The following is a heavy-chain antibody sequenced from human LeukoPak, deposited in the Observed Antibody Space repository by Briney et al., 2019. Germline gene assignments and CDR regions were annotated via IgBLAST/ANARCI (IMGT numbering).Heavy chain of an antibody. CDR1: GFTFSSYA. J-gene: IGHJ6*02. D-gene: IGHD2-2*01. CDR2: ISGSGGST. CDR3: AKDKVAIVVVPAAMHYYYGMDV. V-gene: IGHV3-23*01. Sequence: GGSLRLSCAASGFTFSSYAMSWVRQAPGKGLEWVSAISGSGGSTYYADSVKGRFTISRDNSKNTLYLQMNSLRAEDTAVYYCAKDKVAIVVVPAAMHYYYGMDVWGQGATVTVSS.